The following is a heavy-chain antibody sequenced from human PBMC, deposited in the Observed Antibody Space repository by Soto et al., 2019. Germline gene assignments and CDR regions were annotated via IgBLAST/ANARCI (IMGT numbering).Heavy chain of an antibody. Sequence: PSDTLXLTCTVSGGSISSIIYYWGWIRQPPGKGLEWIGSIYYSGSTYYNPSLKSRVTISVDTSKNQFSLKLSSVTAADTAVYYCASDKYFQHWGQGTLVTVSS. V-gene: IGHV4-39*01. CDR3: ASDKYFQH. J-gene: IGHJ1*01. CDR1: GGSISSIIYY. D-gene: IGHD3-9*01. CDR2: IYYSGST.